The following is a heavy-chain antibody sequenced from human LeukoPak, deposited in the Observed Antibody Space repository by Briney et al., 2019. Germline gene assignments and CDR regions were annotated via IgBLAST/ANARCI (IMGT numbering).Heavy chain of an antibody. CDR2: INHSGST. V-gene: IGHV4-34*01. CDR1: GGSFSGYY. D-gene: IGHD3-22*01. J-gene: IGHJ5*02. CDR3: ARDHYYDSSGYRQPFDP. Sequence: PSETLSRTCAVYGGSFSGYYWSWIRQPPGKGLEWIGEINHSGSTNYNPSLKSRVTISVDTSKNQFSLKLSSVIAADTAVYYCARDHYYDSSGYRQPFDPWGQGTLVTVSS.